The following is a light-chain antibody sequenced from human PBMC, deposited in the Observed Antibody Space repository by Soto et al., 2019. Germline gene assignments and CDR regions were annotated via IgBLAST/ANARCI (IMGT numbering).Light chain of an antibody. Sequence: DIVMTQSPDSLAVSLGERATINCKSSQRVLYSSNNKNYLAWYKQKPGQPPKXXSYWASTRESGVPDRFSGSGSGTDFTLTISSLQAEDVAVYYCQQYYSTPWTFGQGTKVDIK. J-gene: IGKJ1*01. CDR1: QRVLYSSNNKNY. CDR2: WAS. CDR3: QQYYSTPWT. V-gene: IGKV4-1*01.